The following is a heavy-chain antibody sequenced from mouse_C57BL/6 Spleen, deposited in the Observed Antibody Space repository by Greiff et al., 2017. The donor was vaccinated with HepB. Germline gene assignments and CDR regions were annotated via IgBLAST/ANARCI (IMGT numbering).Heavy chain of an antibody. D-gene: IGHD2-3*01. V-gene: IGHV1-15*01. Sequence: VQLQQSGAELVRPGASVTLSCKASGYTFTDYEMHWVKQTPVHGLEWIGAIDPETGGTAYNQKFKGKAILTADKSSSTAYMELRSLTSEDSAVYYCTRDDGYYRGMDYWGQGTSVTVSS. CDR1: GYTFTDYE. J-gene: IGHJ4*01. CDR3: TRDDGYYRGMDY. CDR2: IDPETGGT.